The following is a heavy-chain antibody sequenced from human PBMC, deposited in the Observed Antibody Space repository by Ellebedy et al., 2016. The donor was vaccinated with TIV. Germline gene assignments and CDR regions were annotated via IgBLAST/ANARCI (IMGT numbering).Heavy chain of an antibody. CDR1: GFTIGDYY. D-gene: IGHD3-10*01. CDR3: ARSYYGSGSPDY. Sequence: PGGSLRLSCAASGFTIGDYYMYWVRQAPGTGLEWVAGISQNSCSVGYADPVKGRFTISRDNAKNSLYLQMNSLRGEDTDLYYCARSYYGSGSPDYWGQGTLVTVSS. V-gene: IGHV3-9*01. J-gene: IGHJ4*02. CDR2: ISQNSCSV.